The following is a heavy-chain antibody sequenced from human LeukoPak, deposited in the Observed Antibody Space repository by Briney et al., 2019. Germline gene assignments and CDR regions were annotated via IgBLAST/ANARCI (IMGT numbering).Heavy chain of an antibody. V-gene: IGHV3-74*01. D-gene: IGHD3-10*01. J-gene: IGHJ4*02. Sequence: PGGSLRLSCAASGFTFSNYWMFWVRQVPGKGLVWVSRINSDGSSTNYADFVKGRFTISRDNAKNTLYLQMNSLRADDTAVCYCAASGVPASSGRIGYWGQGTLVTVSS. CDR1: GFTFSNYW. CDR3: AASGVPASSGRIGY. CDR2: INSDGSST.